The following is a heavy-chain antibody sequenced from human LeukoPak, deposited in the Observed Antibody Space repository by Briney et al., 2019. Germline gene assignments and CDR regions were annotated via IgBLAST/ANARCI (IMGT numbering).Heavy chain of an antibody. CDR3: ARDVLTPNSYGMDV. D-gene: IGHD4-23*01. CDR2: ISSSGSTL. V-gene: IGHV3-48*03. CDR1: GFTFSSYE. J-gene: IGHJ6*02. Sequence: GSLRLSCAASGFTFSSYEMNWVRQAPGKGLEWISYISSSGSTLYYADPVKGRFTISRDNAKNSLYLQMNSLRAEDTAVYYCARDVLTPNSYGMDVWGQGTTVTVSS.